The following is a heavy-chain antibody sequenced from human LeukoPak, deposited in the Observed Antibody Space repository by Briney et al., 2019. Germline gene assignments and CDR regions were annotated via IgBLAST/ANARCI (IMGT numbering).Heavy chain of an antibody. CDR3: ARYPYSGYDYFAY. Sequence: GGSLRLSCAASGFTFSSYWMSWVRQAPGKGLEWVANIKQDGSEKYYVDSVKGRFTISRDNAKNSLYLQMNSLRAEDTAVYYCARYPYSGYDYFAYWGQGTLVTVSS. J-gene: IGHJ4*02. D-gene: IGHD5-12*01. CDR1: GFTFSSYW. CDR2: IKQDGSEK. V-gene: IGHV3-7*01.